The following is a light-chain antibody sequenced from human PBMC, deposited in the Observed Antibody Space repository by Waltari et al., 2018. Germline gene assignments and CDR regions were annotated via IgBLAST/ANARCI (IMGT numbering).Light chain of an antibody. CDR2: DVS. J-gene: IGLJ6*01. CDR3: SSYTSSSTLV. V-gene: IGLV2-14*03. Sequence: QSALTHPASVSGSPGPSIPISCTRTSSSVGGYYYVSWYQQPPGKAPKLMIYDVSNRPSGVSNRFSGSKSGNTASLTISGLQAEDEANYYCSSYTSSSTLVFGSGTKVTVL. CDR1: SSSVGGYYY.